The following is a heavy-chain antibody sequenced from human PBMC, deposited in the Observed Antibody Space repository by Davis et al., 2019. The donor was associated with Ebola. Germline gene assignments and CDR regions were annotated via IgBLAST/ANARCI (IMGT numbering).Heavy chain of an antibody. Sequence: AASVKVSCKASGYTFTSYTISWVRQAPGQGLEWMGWISAYNGNTNYAQKVRGRATMTTDTSTSTAYMELSSLRSEDTAVYYCARDSSGWYYFDYWGQGTLVTVSS. V-gene: IGHV1-18*01. J-gene: IGHJ4*02. CDR2: ISAYNGNT. CDR3: ARDSSGWYYFDY. CDR1: GYTFTSYT. D-gene: IGHD6-19*01.